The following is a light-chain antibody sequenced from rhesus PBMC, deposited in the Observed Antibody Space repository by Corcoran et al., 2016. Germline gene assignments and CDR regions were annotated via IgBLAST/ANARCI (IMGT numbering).Light chain of an antibody. CDR3: MQGLQIPFS. V-gene: IGKV2-60*01. CDR1: QSLLTGPGKLF. CDR2: YAF. Sequence: DIVMTQTPLSLSVTLGEPASISCRSTQSLLTGPGKLFLNWFLQKPGQSPKLLVYYAFNRPAGGPEMVSGRGSGTDFTLKISRVEPKDAGIYYCMQGLQIPFSFGGGTRVELK. J-gene: IGKJ4*01.